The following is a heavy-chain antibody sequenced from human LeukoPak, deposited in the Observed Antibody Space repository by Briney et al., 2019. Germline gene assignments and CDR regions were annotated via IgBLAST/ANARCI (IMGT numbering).Heavy chain of an antibody. Sequence: GGSLRLSCAAAGLTVSRSYMIWVRQAPGKGLEWVSIIYSGGNTYYADSVKGRFTISRDNSKNTLFLQMNSLRADDTAVYYCARILNSYDSSGYFDSRGQGTLVTVSS. V-gene: IGHV3-66*01. CDR2: IYSGGNT. CDR3: ARILNSYDSSGYFDS. J-gene: IGHJ4*02. CDR1: GLTVSRSY. D-gene: IGHD3-22*01.